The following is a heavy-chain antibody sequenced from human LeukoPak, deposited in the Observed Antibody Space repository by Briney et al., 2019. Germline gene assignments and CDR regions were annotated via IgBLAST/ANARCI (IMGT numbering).Heavy chain of an antibody. CDR1: GFTFSSSA. V-gene: IGHV3-23*01. Sequence: GGSLRLSCAASGFTFSSSAMSWVRQAPGKGLEWVSSISGSGSGGSTYYADSVKGRFTVSRDNAKKSLSLQMNSLRADDTAVYYCARGYSSSWYLDWGQGTLVTVSS. CDR2: ISGSGSGGST. D-gene: IGHD6-13*01. CDR3: ARGYSSSWYLD. J-gene: IGHJ4*02.